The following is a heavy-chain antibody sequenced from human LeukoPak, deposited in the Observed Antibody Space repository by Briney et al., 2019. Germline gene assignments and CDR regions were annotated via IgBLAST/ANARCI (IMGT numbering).Heavy chain of an antibody. CDR2: IYPSDSET. CDR1: GYSFNTFY. D-gene: IGHD3-10*01. V-gene: IGHV5-51*01. CDR3: ARLIYYRSGRTYFFDS. Sequence: TGESLKISCKGSGYSFNTFYIGWVRQTPETGLEWMGNIYPSDSETKYKPSFQGQITISVDKAITTAYLHLSSLKASDIGMYYCARLIYYRSGRTYFFDSWGQGTLVTVS. J-gene: IGHJ4*02.